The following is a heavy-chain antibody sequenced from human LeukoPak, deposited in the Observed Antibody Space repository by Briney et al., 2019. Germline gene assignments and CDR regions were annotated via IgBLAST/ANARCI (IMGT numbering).Heavy chain of an antibody. CDR3: ARGRKRIREYSYGYTFDY. Sequence: SETLSLTCTVSGGSISSYYWSWIRQPPGKGLEWIGYIYYSGSTNYNPSLKSRVTISVDTSKNQFSLKLSSVTAADTAVYYCARGRKRIREYSYGYTFDYWGQGTLVTVSS. D-gene: IGHD5-18*01. J-gene: IGHJ4*02. CDR1: GGSISSYY. V-gene: IGHV4-59*01. CDR2: IYYSGST.